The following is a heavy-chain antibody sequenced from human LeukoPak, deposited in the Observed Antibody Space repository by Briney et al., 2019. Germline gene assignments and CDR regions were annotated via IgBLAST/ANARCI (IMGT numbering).Heavy chain of an antibody. Sequence: SETLSLTCAVYGGSFSGYYWSWIRQPPGKGLEWIGEINHSGSTNYNPSLKSRVTISVDTSKNQFSLKLSSVTAADTAVYYCARLPKLWSNFDYRGQGTLVTVSS. CDR3: ARLPKLWSNFDY. D-gene: IGHD5-18*01. CDR1: GGSFSGYY. CDR2: INHSGST. V-gene: IGHV4-34*01. J-gene: IGHJ4*02.